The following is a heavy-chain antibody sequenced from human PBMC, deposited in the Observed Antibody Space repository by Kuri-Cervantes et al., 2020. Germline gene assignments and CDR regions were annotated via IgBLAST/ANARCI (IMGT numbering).Heavy chain of an antibody. J-gene: IGHJ6*02. Sequence: ASVKVSCKAPGYTFTSYAMHWVRQAPGQRLEWMGWINPNSGGTNYAQKFQGWVTMTRDTSISTAYMELSRLRSDDTAVYYCARTAAAGPTHYGMDVWGQGTTVTVSS. CDR3: ARTAAAGPTHYGMDV. CDR1: GYTFTSYA. CDR2: INPNSGGT. D-gene: IGHD6-13*01. V-gene: IGHV1-2*04.